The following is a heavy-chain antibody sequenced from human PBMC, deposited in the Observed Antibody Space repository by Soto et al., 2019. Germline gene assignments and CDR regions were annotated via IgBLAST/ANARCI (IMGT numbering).Heavy chain of an antibody. CDR2: IIPIFGTA. Sequence: SVMVSCKASGGTFSSYAISWVRQAPGQGLEWMGGIIPIFGTANYAQKFQGRVTITADESTSTAYMELSSLRSEDTAVYYCAVDKSKPRVFGYFQHWGQGTLVTVSS. J-gene: IGHJ1*01. CDR1: GGTFSSYA. V-gene: IGHV1-69*13. CDR3: AVDKSKPRVFGYFQH. D-gene: IGHD5-12*01.